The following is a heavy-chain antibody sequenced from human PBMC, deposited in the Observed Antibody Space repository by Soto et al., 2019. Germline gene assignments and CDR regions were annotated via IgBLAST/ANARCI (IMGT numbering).Heavy chain of an antibody. CDR3: ARGSSGWYAFDI. D-gene: IGHD6-19*01. CDR1: GFTFSSYG. V-gene: IGHV3-33*01. Sequence: PGGSLRLSCAASGFTFSSYGMHWVRQAPGKGLEWVAVIWYDGSNKYYADSVKGRFTISRDNSKNTLYLQMNSLRAEDTAVYYCARGSSGWYAFDIWGQGTMVTVSS. J-gene: IGHJ3*02. CDR2: IWYDGSNK.